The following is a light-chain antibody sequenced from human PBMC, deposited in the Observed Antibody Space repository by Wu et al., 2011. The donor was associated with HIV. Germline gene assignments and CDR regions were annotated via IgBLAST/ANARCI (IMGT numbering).Light chain of an antibody. J-gene: IGKJ5*01. Sequence: EIVLTQSPATLSLSPGERATLSCRAGQSVSSYLAWYQQKPGQAPRLLIYDASNRATGIPARFSGSGSGTDFTLTISSLEPEDFAVYYCQQYGSSPRTFGQGTRLEIK. CDR2: DAS. CDR3: QQYGSSPRT. V-gene: IGKV3-11*01. CDR1: QSVSSY.